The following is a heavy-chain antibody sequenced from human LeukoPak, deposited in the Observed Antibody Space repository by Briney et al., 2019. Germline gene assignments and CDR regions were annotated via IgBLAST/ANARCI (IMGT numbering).Heavy chain of an antibody. D-gene: IGHD6-13*01. J-gene: IGHJ4*02. CDR3: ARDSRSSSWEFDY. Sequence: GGSLRLSCAASGFTFSSYSMNWVRQAPGKGLEWVSSISSSSSYIYYADSVKGRFTISRDNAKNSLYLHMNSLRAEDTAVYYCARDSRSSSWEFDYWGQGTLSPSPQ. V-gene: IGHV3-21*01. CDR1: GFTFSSYS. CDR2: ISSSSSYI.